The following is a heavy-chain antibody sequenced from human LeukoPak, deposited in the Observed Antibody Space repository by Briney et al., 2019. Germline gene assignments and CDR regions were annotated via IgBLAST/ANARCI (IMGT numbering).Heavy chain of an antibody. D-gene: IGHD3-22*01. CDR3: ARDASGYYDY. J-gene: IGHJ4*02. CDR2: ISSSSSYI. CDR1: GFTFSSYS. Sequence: GGSLRLSCAASGFTFSSYSMNWVRQAPGKGLEWVSSISSSSSYIYYADSVRGRFTISRDNAKNSLYLQMNSLRAEDTAVYYCARDASGYYDYWGQGTLVTVSS. V-gene: IGHV3-21*01.